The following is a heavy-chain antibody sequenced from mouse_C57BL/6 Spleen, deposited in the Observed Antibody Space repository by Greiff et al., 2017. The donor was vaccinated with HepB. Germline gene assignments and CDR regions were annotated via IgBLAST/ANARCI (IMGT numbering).Heavy chain of an antibody. J-gene: IGHJ2*01. Sequence: EVKLMESGGGLVKTGGSLKLSCAASGFTFSSYTMSWVRQTPEKRLEWVATISGGGGNTYYPDSVKGRFTISRDNAKNPLYLQMSSLRSEDTALYYCARQGPIYYYYFDYWGQGTTLTVSS. D-gene: IGHD1-1*01. CDR2: ISGGGGNT. V-gene: IGHV5-9*01. CDR1: GFTFSSYT. CDR3: ARQGPIYYYYFDY.